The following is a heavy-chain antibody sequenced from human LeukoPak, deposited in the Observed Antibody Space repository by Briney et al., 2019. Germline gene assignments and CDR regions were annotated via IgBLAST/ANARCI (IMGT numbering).Heavy chain of an antibody. CDR1: GFTFSSYA. Sequence: GGSLRLSCAASGFTFSSYAMSWVRQAPGKGLEWVSAISGSGGSTYYADSVKGRFTISRDNSKNTLYLQMNSLRAEDPAVYYCAKEFNIVLRSLEWLFDRWGQGTLVTVSS. J-gene: IGHJ4*02. CDR3: AKEFNIVLRSLEWLFDR. V-gene: IGHV3-23*01. CDR2: ISGSGGST. D-gene: IGHD3-3*01.